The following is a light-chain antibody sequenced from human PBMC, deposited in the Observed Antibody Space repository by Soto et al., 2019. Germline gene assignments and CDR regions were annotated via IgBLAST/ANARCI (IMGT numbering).Light chain of an antibody. V-gene: IGKV3-20*01. CDR1: QSISSSY. CDR3: RQYGRSSYT. Sequence: EIVLTQSPGTLSLSPGERATLSCRASQSISSSYLAWYQQKPGQAPRLLIYAASSRATGIPDGFSGSGSGTDFTLTISGLEAEECAVYYGRQYGRSSYTCVQGTQVEIK. CDR2: AAS. J-gene: IGKJ2*01.